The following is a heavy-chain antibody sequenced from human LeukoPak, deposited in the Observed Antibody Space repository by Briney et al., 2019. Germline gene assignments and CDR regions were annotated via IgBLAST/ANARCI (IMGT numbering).Heavy chain of an antibody. J-gene: IGHJ4*02. Sequence: GGSLRLSCAASGFTFDDYGMSWVRHAPGKGLEWVSGINWNGGSTGYADSVKGRFTISRDNAKNSLYLQMNNLRAEDTALYYCARGGYYYDSSGYYYGGVRYFDYWGQGTLVTVSS. V-gene: IGHV3-20*04. CDR1: GFTFDDYG. CDR2: INWNGGST. D-gene: IGHD3-22*01. CDR3: ARGGYYYDSSGYYYGGVRYFDY.